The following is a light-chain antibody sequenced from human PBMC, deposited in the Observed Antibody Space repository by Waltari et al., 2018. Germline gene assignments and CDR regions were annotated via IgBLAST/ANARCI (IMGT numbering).Light chain of an antibody. Sequence: EIVLTQSPATLSLSPGERATLSCRASQSVSSYLAWSQQKPGQAPRLLTYDAANRATGIPARFSGSGSGTDFTLTISSLEPEDFAVYYCQQRSNWPPYTFGQGTKLEIK. CDR2: DAA. J-gene: IGKJ2*01. CDR3: QQRSNWPPYT. CDR1: QSVSSY. V-gene: IGKV3-11*01.